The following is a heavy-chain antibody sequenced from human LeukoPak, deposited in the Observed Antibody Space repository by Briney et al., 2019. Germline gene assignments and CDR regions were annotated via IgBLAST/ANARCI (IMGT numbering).Heavy chain of an antibody. D-gene: IGHD3-16*01. CDR1: GYTLTELS. V-gene: IGHV1-24*01. Sequence: ASVKVSCKVSGYTLTELSMHWVRQAPGKGLERMGGFDPEDGETIYAQKFQGRVTMTEDTSTDTAYMELSSLRSEDTAVYYCATVLRGSNWFDPWGQGTLVTVSS. CDR2: FDPEDGET. J-gene: IGHJ5*02. CDR3: ATVLRGSNWFDP.